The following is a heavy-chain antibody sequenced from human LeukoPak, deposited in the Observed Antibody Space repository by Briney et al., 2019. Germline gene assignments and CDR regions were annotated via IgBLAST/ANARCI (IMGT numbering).Heavy chain of an antibody. Sequence: GGSLRLSCAASGFTFSSYSMNWVRQAPGKGLEWVSSISSSSSYIYYADSVKGRFTISRDNSKNTLYLQMNSLRAEDTAVYYCAREDKGISTVTTSYFDYWGQGTLVTVSS. CDR3: AREDKGISTVTTSYFDY. J-gene: IGHJ4*02. CDR2: ISSSSSYI. D-gene: IGHD4-17*01. V-gene: IGHV3-21*01. CDR1: GFTFSSYS.